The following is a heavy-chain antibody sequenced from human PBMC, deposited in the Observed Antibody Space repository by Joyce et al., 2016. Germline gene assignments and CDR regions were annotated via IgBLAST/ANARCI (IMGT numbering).Heavy chain of an antibody. V-gene: IGHV3-30*01. J-gene: IGHJ4*02. Sequence: QVQLAESGGGVVQPGRSLRLSCAASGFTFSSYAMHWVRQAPGKWLEWVAVRSYDGSNKNYADFVKGRFTISRDNSKNTLYLQMNSLRPEDTAVYYCARDSNSCSGGNCYFHLDYWGQGTLVTVSS. CDR2: RSYDGSNK. D-gene: IGHD2-15*01. CDR1: GFTFSSYA. CDR3: ARDSNSCSGGNCYFHLDY.